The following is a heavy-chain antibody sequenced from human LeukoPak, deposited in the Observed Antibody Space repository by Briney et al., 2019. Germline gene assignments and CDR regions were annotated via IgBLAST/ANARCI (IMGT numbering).Heavy chain of an antibody. V-gene: IGHV3-23*01. Sequence: PGGSLRLSCAASGFTLDTHAMSWVRQAPGKGLEWVSGINGNGANTYYSDSVKGRFTISRDNSKNTLYLQMSTLRAEDTAVYYCAKDQGYSYYYLDYWGQGTLVTVSS. J-gene: IGHJ4*02. CDR3: AKDQGYSYYYLDY. CDR2: INGNGANT. CDR1: GFTLDTHA. D-gene: IGHD5-18*01.